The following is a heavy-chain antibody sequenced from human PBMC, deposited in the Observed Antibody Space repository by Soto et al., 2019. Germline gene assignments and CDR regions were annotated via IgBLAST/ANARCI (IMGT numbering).Heavy chain of an antibody. CDR2: ISGSGGST. J-gene: IGHJ6*02. D-gene: IGHD3-9*01. Sequence: GGSLRYLWAASGFSFSRHAVSRVRPRQGRGLEWVSAISGSGGSTYYADSVKGRFTISRDNSKNTLYLKMNSLRAEDTAVYYCAKDRPGDILGGMDVWGQGTTVTVSS. CDR3: AKDRPGDILGGMDV. CDR1: GFSFSRHA. V-gene: IGHV3-23*01.